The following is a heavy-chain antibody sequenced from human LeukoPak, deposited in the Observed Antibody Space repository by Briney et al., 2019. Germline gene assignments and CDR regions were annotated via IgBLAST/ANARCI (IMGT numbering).Heavy chain of an antibody. CDR1: GDSVSSNSAA. V-gene: IGHV6-1*01. J-gene: IGHJ5*02. Sequence: SQTLSLTCAISGDSVSSNSAAWNWIRQSPSRGLEWLGRTYYRSKWYNDYAVSVKSRITINPDTSKNQFSLQLNSVTPEDTAVYYCARDHYYGSGSYYKKVWFDPRGQGTLVTVSS. CDR2: TYYRSKWYN. D-gene: IGHD3-10*01. CDR3: ARDHYYGSGSYYKKVWFDP.